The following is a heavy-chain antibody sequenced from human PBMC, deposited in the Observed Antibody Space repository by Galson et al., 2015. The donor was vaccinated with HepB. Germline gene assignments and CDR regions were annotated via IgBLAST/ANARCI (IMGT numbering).Heavy chain of an antibody. V-gene: IGHV1-18*04. CDR3: AREGNYYYGRSAYYHIDY. D-gene: IGHD3-22*01. Sequence: SVKVSCKASGYTFTTNDINWVRQAPGQGLEWMGWISAYNGNTNYAQKFQGRVTMTTDTSTSTAYMELRSLRSDDTAVYYCAREGNYYYGRSAYYHIDYWGQGTLVTVSS. CDR1: GYTFTTND. CDR2: ISAYNGNT. J-gene: IGHJ4*02.